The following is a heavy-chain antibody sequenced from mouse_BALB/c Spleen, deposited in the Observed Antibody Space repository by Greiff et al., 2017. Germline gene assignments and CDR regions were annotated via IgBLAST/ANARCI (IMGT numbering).Heavy chain of an antibody. J-gene: IGHJ4*01. CDR1: GFNFKDYY. Sequence: EVQLQQSGAELVKPGASVKLSCTASGFNFKDYYMHWVKQRPEQGLEWIGRIDPANGNTKYDPKFQGKATITADTSSNTAYLPLSSLTSEDTAVYYCAKITTVGDAMDYWGQGTSVTVSS. CDR2: IDPANGNT. D-gene: IGHD1-1*01. V-gene: IGHV14-3*02. CDR3: AKITTVGDAMDY.